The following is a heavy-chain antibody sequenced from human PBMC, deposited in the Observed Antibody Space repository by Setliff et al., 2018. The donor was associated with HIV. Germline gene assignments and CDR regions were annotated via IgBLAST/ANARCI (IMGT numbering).Heavy chain of an antibody. CDR3: ARSIYGSRSYPLDS. Sequence: SETLSLTCAVYGGSFSGYYWSWIRQPPGKGLEWIGYIYYTGSTYYNPSLKSRLTMSVDTSNNLFSLRLTSVTAADAAVYYCARSIYGSRSYPLDSWGQGTRVTVSS. CDR1: GGSFSGYY. CDR2: IYYTGST. J-gene: IGHJ5*01. D-gene: IGHD3-10*01. V-gene: IGHV4-34*10.